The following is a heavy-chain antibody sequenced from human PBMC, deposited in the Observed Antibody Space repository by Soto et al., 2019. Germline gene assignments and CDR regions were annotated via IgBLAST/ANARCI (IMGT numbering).Heavy chain of an antibody. CDR3: TKGTDYYFSERFSPTWFDH. D-gene: IGHD3-10*01. V-gene: IGHV3-48*02. Sequence: EVQLVESGGGLIQPGGSQRLSCAAPGFTFSSYSMNWVRQAPGKGLEWVSYISMSGDTVYYADSVRGRFTISRDNAKGSLYLQMSSLRDGDTAVYFCTKGTDYYFSERFSPTWFDHGGRGPL. CDR1: GFTFSSYS. J-gene: IGHJ5*02. CDR2: ISMSGDTV.